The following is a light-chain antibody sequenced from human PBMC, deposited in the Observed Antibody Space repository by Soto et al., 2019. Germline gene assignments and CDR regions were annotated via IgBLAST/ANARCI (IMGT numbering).Light chain of an antibody. V-gene: IGLV2-11*01. CDR2: DVS. CDR1: SSDVGGYNY. Sequence: QSALTQPRSASGSPGQSITISCTGTSSDVGGYNYVSWYQQQPATAPKLIIFDVSKRPSGVPNRFAGSKSGNTASLTISGLRADDEDDYYCCSYVGRNTYVFGTGTKLTVL. J-gene: IGLJ1*01. CDR3: CSYVGRNTYV.